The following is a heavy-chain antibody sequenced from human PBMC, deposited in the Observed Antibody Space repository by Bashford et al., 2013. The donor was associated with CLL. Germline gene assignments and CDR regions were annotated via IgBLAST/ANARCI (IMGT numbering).Heavy chain of an antibody. Sequence: GGSLRLSCAASGFTFSSYAMHWGPPGSRQGGWEWVAVISYDGSNKYYADSVKSRFTISRDNSQGTRCICKMNSLRAEDTAVYYCASLTDRHIVLIRGDWYFESLGPWHPGSPSPQ. D-gene: IGHD2-8*01. V-gene: IGHV3-30-3*01. CDR1: GFTFSSYA. CDR3: ASLTDRHIVLIRGDWYFES. J-gene: IGHJ2*01. CDR2: ISYDGSNK.